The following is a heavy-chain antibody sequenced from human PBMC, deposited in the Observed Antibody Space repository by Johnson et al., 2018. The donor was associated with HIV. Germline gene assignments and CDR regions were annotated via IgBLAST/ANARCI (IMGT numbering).Heavy chain of an antibody. V-gene: IGHV3-11*01. CDR3: ARKADAFDI. Sequence: VQLVESGGGVVRPGGSLRLSCAASGFTFDDYAMTWVRQAPGKGLEWVSYISGSGGTIYYADSVTGRFTISRDNAKKSVYLQMNSRRAEDTAVYYCARKADAFDIWGQGTMITVSS. CDR1: GFTFDDYA. J-gene: IGHJ3*02. CDR2: ISGSGGTI.